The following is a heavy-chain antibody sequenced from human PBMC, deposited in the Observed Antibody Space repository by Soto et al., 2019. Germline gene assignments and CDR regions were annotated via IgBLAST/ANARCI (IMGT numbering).Heavy chain of an antibody. CDR2: INPNSGGT. D-gene: IGHD2-15*01. Sequence: ASVKVSCKAPGYTFTGYYMHWVRQAPGQGLEWMGWINPNSGGTNYAQKFQGRVTMTRDTSISTAYMELSRLRSDDTAVYYCARDVIVVVVAASWYFDYWGQGTLVTVSS. CDR1: GYTFTGYY. V-gene: IGHV1-2*02. CDR3: ARDVIVVVVAASWYFDY. J-gene: IGHJ4*02.